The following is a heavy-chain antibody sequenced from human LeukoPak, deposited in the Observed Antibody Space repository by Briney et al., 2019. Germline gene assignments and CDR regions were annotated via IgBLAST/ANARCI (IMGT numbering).Heavy chain of an antibody. Sequence: QAGGSLRLSCAASGFSFSSYWMHWVRQVPGKGLVWVSRINSDGSSTIYADSVKGRFTISRDNAKNTLYLQMNSLRAEDTAVYYCARGRGSGSSDYWGQGTLVTVSS. V-gene: IGHV3-74*01. CDR1: GFSFSSYW. CDR3: ARGRGSGSSDY. D-gene: IGHD3-10*01. J-gene: IGHJ4*02. CDR2: INSDGSST.